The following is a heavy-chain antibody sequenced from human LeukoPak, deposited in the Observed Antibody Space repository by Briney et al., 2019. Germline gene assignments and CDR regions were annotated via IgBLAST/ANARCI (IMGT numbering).Heavy chain of an antibody. Sequence: GGSLRLSCAASGFTFSSYWMSWVRQAPGKGLEWVSTIIDSGNSIYYADSAEGRFTISRDNSKNTLYLQMNSLRAGDTAVYYCAKDPIFSGSYGVFDYWGLGTLVTVSS. V-gene: IGHV3-23*01. J-gene: IGHJ4*02. CDR2: IIDSGNSI. CDR3: AKDPIFSGSYGVFDY. CDR1: GFTFSSYW. D-gene: IGHD1-26*01.